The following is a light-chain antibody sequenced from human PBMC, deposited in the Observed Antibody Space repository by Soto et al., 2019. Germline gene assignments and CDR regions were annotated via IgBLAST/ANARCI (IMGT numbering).Light chain of an antibody. CDR1: SSNIGAGYD. Sequence: QSVLTQPPSESGAPGQRVTISCTGSSSNIGAGYDVHWYQQLPGTAPKLLIYGNNNRPSGVPDRFSGSKSGTSASLAITGLQAEDEADYHCQSYDSSLSGYVFGTGTKLTFL. CDR2: GNN. J-gene: IGLJ1*01. CDR3: QSYDSSLSGYV. V-gene: IGLV1-40*01.